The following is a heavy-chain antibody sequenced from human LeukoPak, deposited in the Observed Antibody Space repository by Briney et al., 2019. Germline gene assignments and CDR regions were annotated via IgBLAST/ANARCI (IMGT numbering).Heavy chain of an antibody. V-gene: IGHV4-34*01. D-gene: IGHD5-18*01. CDR1: GGSFSGYY. J-gene: IGHJ4*02. Sequence: PSETPSLTCAVYGGSFSGYYWSWIRQPPGKGLEWIGEINHSGSTNYNPSLKSRVTISVDTSKNQFSLKLSSVTAADTAVYYCARGQEGYSYGYDFDYWGQGTLVTVSS. CDR2: INHSGST. CDR3: ARGQEGYSYGYDFDY.